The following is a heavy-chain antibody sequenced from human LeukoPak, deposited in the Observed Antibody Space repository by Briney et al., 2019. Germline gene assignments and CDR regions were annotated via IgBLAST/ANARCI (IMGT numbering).Heavy chain of an antibody. V-gene: IGHV1-18*01. CDR2: ISAYNGKT. CDR3: MRDFRGINNWNDRLDY. Sequence: ASVNVSCTASGYSFFSYGINWVRQAPGQGLEWMGWISAYNGKTDVAQKLRGRVTMTTDTSTSTAYMELRGLRSDDTAVYYCMRDFRGINNWNDRLDYWGQGTLLTVSS. J-gene: IGHJ4*02. D-gene: IGHD1-20*01. CDR1: GYSFFSYG.